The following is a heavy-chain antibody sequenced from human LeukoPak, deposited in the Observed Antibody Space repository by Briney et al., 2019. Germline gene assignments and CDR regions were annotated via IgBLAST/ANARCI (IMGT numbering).Heavy chain of an antibody. D-gene: IGHD3-10*01. CDR2: IYYSGGT. Sequence: SETLSLTCTVSGGSISSSSYYWGWIRQPPGKGLEWIGSIYYSGGTYYNPSLKSRVTISVDTSKNQFSLKLSSVTAADTAVHYCARVYGSGSYYNDYWGQGTLVTVSS. V-gene: IGHV4-39*01. CDR1: GGSISSSSYY. CDR3: ARVYGSGSYYNDY. J-gene: IGHJ4*02.